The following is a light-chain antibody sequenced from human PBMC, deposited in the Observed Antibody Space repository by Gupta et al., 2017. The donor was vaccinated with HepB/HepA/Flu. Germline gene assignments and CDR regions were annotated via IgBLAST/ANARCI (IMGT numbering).Light chain of an antibody. CDR1: QTINNF. V-gene: IGKV1-39*01. J-gene: IGKJ1*01. CDR3: QQSFIRPLT. Sequence: DIQMTQSPSFLSASVGDRVTITCRASQTINNFLNWYQQEPGRAPHLLIYAASTLQSGVPSRFSGSGSGTEFTLTISSLQLEDFGTYFCQQSFIRPLTFGQGTKVEI. CDR2: AAS.